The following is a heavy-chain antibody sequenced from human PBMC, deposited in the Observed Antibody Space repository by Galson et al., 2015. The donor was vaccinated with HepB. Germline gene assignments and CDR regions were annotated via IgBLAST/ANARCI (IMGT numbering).Heavy chain of an antibody. CDR2: ISSSSSYT. CDR1: GFTFSDYY. CDR3: ARDRYYGSGSYCDY. D-gene: IGHD3-10*01. Sequence: SLRLSCAASGFTFSDYYMSWIRQAPGKGLEWVSYISSSSSYTNYADSVKGRFTVSRDNAKNSLYLQMNSLRAEDTAVYYCARDRYYGSGSYCDYWGQGTLVTVSS. V-gene: IGHV3-11*06. J-gene: IGHJ4*02.